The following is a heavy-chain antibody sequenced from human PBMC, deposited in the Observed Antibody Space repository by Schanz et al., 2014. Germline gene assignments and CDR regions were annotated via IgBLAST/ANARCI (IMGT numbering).Heavy chain of an antibody. CDR3: ARIRGPYYFAMDV. CDR1: GDSISSYY. CDR2: IYYTGST. Sequence: QVQLQESGPRLVKPSETLSLTCNVSGDSISSYYWSWLRQAPGKGLEWIGYIYYTGSTNNNPSLTSRVTMSVDTSTNQFSLRLASVTAADTALYYCARIRGPYYFAMDVWGQGTTVTVSS. D-gene: IGHD3-10*01. V-gene: IGHV4-59*01. J-gene: IGHJ6*02.